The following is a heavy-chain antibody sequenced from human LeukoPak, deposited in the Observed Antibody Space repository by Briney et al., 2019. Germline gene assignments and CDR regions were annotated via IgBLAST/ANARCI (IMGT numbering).Heavy chain of an antibody. V-gene: IGHV3-48*03. D-gene: IGHD3-10*01. CDR2: ISSSGSTI. J-gene: IGHJ6*04. CDR3: ARDYYGSGSYYNAGMDV. Sequence: GGSLRLSCAASGFTFSSYEMNWVRQAPGKGLEWVSYISSSGSTIYYADSVKGRFTISRDNAKNSLYLQMDSLRAEDTAVYYCARDYYGSGSYYNAGMDVWGKGTTVTVSS. CDR1: GFTFSSYE.